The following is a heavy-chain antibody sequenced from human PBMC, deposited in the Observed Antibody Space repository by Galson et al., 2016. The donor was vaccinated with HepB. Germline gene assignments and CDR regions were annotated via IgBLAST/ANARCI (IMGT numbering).Heavy chain of an antibody. CDR3: ARGRSMPYFDS. CDR1: GYKFTDYA. D-gene: IGHD2-2*01. Sequence: SVKVSCKASGYKFTDYAITWVRQAPGQGLEWMGWINVRNGETNSAQRLQGRVTMNRETSTSTVFLDLRRPRSDDTAMYFCARGRSMPYFDSWGQGTLVTVSS. CDR2: INVRNGET. J-gene: IGHJ4*02. V-gene: IGHV1-18*01.